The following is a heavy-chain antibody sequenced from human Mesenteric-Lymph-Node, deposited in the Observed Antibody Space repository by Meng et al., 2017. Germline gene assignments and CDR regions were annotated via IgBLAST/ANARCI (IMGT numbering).Heavy chain of an antibody. CDR3: ARSNNGDY. Sequence: EVQLVESGGDLVQPGGSLRLFCAASGFTFSDHYMDWVRQAPGKGLEWVGRSRNKAKSYTTDYAASVKGRFTIVRDDSKNSAYLQMDSLKTEDTALYYCARSNNGDYWGHGTLVTVSS. V-gene: IGHV3-72*01. CDR2: SRNKAKSYTT. CDR1: GFTFSDHY. J-gene: IGHJ4*01. D-gene: IGHD4-11*01.